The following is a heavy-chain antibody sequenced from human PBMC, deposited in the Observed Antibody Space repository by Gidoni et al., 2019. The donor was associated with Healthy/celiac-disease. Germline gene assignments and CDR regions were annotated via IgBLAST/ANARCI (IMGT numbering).Heavy chain of an antibody. CDR1: GFTFSSYG. V-gene: IGHV3-30*18. CDR3: AKDLVDYGDYSSVGQGDY. CDR2: ISYDGSNK. J-gene: IGHJ4*02. Sequence: QVQLVESGGGVVQPGRSLRLSCAASGFTFSSYGMHWVRQAPGKGLEWVAVISYDGSNKYYADSVKGRFTISRDNSKNTLYLQMNSLRAEDTAVYYCAKDLVDYGDYSSVGQGDYWGQGTLVTVSS. D-gene: IGHD4-17*01.